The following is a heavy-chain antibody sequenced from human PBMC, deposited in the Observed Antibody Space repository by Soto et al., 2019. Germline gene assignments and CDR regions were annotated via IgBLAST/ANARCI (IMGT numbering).Heavy chain of an antibody. CDR3: ASCIAAAGTNYYYYGMDV. D-gene: IGHD6-13*01. CDR2: ISYDGSNK. V-gene: IGHV3-30-3*01. J-gene: IGHJ6*02. CDR1: GFTFSSYA. Sequence: PVGSLRLSCAASGFTFSSYAMHWVRQAPGKGLEWVAVISYDGSNKYYADSVKGRFTISRDNSKNTLYLQMNSLRAEDTAVYYCASCIAAAGTNYYYYGMDVWGQGTTVTVSS.